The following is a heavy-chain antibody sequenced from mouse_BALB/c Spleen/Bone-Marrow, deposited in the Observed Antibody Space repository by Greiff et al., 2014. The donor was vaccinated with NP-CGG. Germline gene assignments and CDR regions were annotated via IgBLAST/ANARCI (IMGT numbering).Heavy chain of an antibody. CDR1: GFTFSTYG. CDR2: ISSGGSYT. CDR3: ASPPNYRGLLRDFDV. J-gene: IGHJ1*01. D-gene: IGHD2-12*01. V-gene: IGHV5-6*02. Sequence: EVKLVESGGDLVKPGGSLKLSCAASGFTFSTYGMSWVRQTPDKRLEWVATISSGGSYTYYPDSVKGRFTISRDNAKNTLYLQMSSLKSEDTAMYYCASPPNYRGLLRDFDVWGAGTTATVSS.